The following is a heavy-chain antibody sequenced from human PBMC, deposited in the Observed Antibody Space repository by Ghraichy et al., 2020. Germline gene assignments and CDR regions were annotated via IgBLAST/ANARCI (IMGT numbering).Heavy chain of an antibody. V-gene: IGHV4-39*01. CDR3: ARQYSSGWYSTSFRYFDY. CDR1: GGSISSSSYY. Sequence: SETLSLTCTVSGGSISSSSYYWGWLRQPPGKGLEWIGSIYYSGSTYYNPSLKSRVTISVDTSKNQFSLKLNSVTAADTAVYYCARQYSSGWYSTSFRYFDYWGQGTLVTVSS. J-gene: IGHJ4*02. CDR2: IYYSGST. D-gene: IGHD6-19*01.